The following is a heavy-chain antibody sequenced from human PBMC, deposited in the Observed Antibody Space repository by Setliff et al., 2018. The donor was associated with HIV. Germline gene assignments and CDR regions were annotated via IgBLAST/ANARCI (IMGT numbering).Heavy chain of an antibody. J-gene: IGHJ4*02. CDR1: GGSVSGHY. CDR2: TSDSGTP. D-gene: IGHD2-15*01. Sequence: NPSETLSLTCTIHGGSVSGHYWSWIRQPLGEGLEWVGSTSDSGTPNYNPSLKSRVTITLDTSKNQFSLKLSSVTAADTAVYYCARLGSHCKNAFCPPYWGQGTLVTVSS. V-gene: IGHV4-59*08. CDR3: ARLGSHCKNAFCPPY.